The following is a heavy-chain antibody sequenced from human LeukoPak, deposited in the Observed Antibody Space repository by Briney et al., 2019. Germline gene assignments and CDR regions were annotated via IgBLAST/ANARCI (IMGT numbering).Heavy chain of an antibody. CDR3: ARGFFSSSSATFDP. Sequence: SVKVSCKASGGTFSSYAISWVRQAPGQGLEWMGGIIPIFGTANYAQKLQGRVTMTTDTSTSTAYMELRSLRSDDTAVYYCARGFFSSSSATFDPWGQGTLVTVSS. V-gene: IGHV1-69*05. CDR2: IIPIFGTA. D-gene: IGHD6-6*01. J-gene: IGHJ5*02. CDR1: GGTFSSYA.